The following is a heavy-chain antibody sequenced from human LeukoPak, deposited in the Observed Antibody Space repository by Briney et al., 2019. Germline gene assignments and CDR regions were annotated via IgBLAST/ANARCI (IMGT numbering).Heavy chain of an antibody. CDR1: GGSISSSSYY. Sequence: SETLSLTCTVSGGSISSSSYYWSWIRQHPGKGLEWIGYIYYSGSTYYNPSLKSRVTIPVDTSKNQFSLKLSSVTAADTAVYYCARRSGYDYYYFDYWGQGTLVTVSS. CDR3: ARRSGYDYYYFDY. CDR2: IYYSGST. V-gene: IGHV4-31*03. D-gene: IGHD5-12*01. J-gene: IGHJ4*02.